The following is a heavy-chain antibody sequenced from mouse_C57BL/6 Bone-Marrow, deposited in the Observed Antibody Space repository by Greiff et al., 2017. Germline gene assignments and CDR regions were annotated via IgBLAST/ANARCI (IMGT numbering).Heavy chain of an antibody. J-gene: IGHJ3*01. CDR3: TTKEVYAGYLLFAY. D-gene: IGHD2-3*01. V-gene: IGHV14-4*01. CDR1: GFNIKDDY. Sequence: EVQLQQSGAELVRPGASVKLSCTASGFNIKDDYMHWVKQRPEQGLEWIGWIDPENGDTEYASKFQGKATITADTSSNTAYLQLSSLTSEDTAVYYCTTKEVYAGYLLFAYWGQGTLVTVSA. CDR2: IDPENGDT.